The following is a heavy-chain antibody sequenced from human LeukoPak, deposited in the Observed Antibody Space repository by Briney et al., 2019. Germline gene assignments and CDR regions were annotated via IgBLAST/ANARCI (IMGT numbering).Heavy chain of an antibody. J-gene: IGHJ3*02. V-gene: IGHV3-48*03. CDR1: GFSFGSYE. Sequence: GGSLRLSCVGSGFSFGSYEINWVRQAPGKGLEWVSYISDIGTTTHYADSVKGRFTIFRDNAKNSVYLLMDSLMAEDTAIYYCARDRSKVTAYDDALDIWGEGTMVTVSS. D-gene: IGHD2-21*02. CDR3: ARDRSKVTAYDDALDI. CDR2: ISDIGTTT.